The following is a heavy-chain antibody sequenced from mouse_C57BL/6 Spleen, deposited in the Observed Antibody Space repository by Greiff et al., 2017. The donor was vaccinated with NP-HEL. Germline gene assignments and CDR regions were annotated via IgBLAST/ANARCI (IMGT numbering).Heavy chain of an antibody. CDR3: ARELDCYAMDY. CDR2: IYPGAGDT. V-gene: IGHV1-82*01. Sequence: QVQLKESGPELVKPGASVKISCKASGYAFSSSWMNWVKQRPGKGLAWIGRIYPGAGDTNYNGKFKGKATLTADKSSSTAYMQRSSLTAEDSAVYFCARELDCYAMDYWGKGTSVTVSS. CDR1: GYAFSSSW. J-gene: IGHJ4*01.